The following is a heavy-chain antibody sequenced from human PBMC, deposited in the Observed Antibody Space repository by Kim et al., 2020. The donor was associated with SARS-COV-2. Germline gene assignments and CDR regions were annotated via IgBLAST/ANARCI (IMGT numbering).Heavy chain of an antibody. Sequence: RYSPSFQGQVTISADKSSSTAYLQWSSLKASDTAMYYCARQAGSSSWYRVWGQGTLVTVSS. D-gene: IGHD6-13*01. J-gene: IGHJ4*02. CDR3: ARQAGSSSWYRV. V-gene: IGHV5-51*01.